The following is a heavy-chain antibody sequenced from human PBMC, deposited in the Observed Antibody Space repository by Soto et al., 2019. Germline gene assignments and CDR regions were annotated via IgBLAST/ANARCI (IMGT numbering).Heavy chain of an antibody. CDR1: GFNFSDYA. Sequence: PGGSLRLSCAASGFNFSDYAMHWVRQAPGKGLEWLAIISYEGSNKYSAGSVKGRFTISRDNSKNTLYLQMNSLRPEDTAVYYCAKDWATPVAGRFLDSWGKGNPVTVSS. CDR3: AKDWATPVAGRFLDS. CDR2: ISYEGSNK. J-gene: IGHJ4*02. D-gene: IGHD6-19*01. V-gene: IGHV3-30*18.